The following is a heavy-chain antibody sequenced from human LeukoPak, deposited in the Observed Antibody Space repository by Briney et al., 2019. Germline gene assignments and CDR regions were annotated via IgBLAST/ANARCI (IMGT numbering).Heavy chain of an antibody. Sequence: GGSLRLSCAASGFTFSSHWMSWVRQAPGKGLEWVANIKKDGSEKYYVDAVKGRFTISRDNAKNSLYLQMNSLRAEDTALYYCARDTGPFVAVAGHDYWGQGTLVTVSS. CDR1: GFTFSSHW. D-gene: IGHD6-19*01. CDR3: ARDTGPFVAVAGHDY. V-gene: IGHV3-7*03. J-gene: IGHJ4*02. CDR2: IKKDGSEK.